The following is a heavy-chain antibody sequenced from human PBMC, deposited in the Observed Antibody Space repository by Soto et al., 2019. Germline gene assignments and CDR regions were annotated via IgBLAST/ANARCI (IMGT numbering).Heavy chain of an antibody. CDR3: ARQLAVAGSIAFDE. V-gene: IGHV4-59*08. J-gene: IGHJ4*02. D-gene: IGHD6-13*01. CDR1: GGSISGYY. CDR2: IYHSGST. Sequence: SETLSLTCTVSGGSISGYYWSWIRQPPGKGLEWMGFIYHSGSTSYNPSLKSRLTISVDPSKNQFSLKLSSVTAADTAVYFCARQLAVAGSIAFDEWGQRILVTVSS.